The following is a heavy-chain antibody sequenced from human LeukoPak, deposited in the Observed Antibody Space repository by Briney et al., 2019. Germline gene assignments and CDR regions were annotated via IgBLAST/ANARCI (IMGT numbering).Heavy chain of an antibody. J-gene: IGHJ4*02. CDR3: ARDPRGSGWFDY. Sequence: PGGSLRLSCAPSGFTFSRFRMNWVRQAPGRGREWVSSISIIGSYIYYANSGKGRFTISRDNAKYSLYLQMNSLRAEDTAVYYCARDPRGSGWFDYWGQGTLVTVSS. CDR2: ISIIGSYI. D-gene: IGHD6-19*01. CDR1: GFTFSRFR. V-gene: IGHV3-21*01.